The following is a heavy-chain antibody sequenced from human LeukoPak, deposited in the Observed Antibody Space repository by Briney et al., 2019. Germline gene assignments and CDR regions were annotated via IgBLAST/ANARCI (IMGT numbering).Heavy chain of an antibody. V-gene: IGHV4-39*01. CDR2: ISFSGNT. J-gene: IGHJ4*02. CDR3: ARGSGYCSRTSCYLYHFDS. Sequence: KPSETPSPTFTVSRGSISSSDFYWGWVRPPPREGLGWVWGISFSGNTYYNPSLKSRVTISVDTSKNQFSLKLSSVTAADTAVYYCARGSGYCSRTSCYLYHFDSWGQGTLVTVSS. D-gene: IGHD2-2*01. CDR1: RGSISSSDFY.